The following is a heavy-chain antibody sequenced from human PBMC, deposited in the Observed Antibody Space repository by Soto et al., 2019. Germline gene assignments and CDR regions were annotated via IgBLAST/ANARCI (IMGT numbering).Heavy chain of an antibody. D-gene: IGHD2-2*01. CDR3: ARRIGYCSSTSCPAWFDP. CDR2: IYPGDSDT. J-gene: IGHJ5*02. Sequence: GESLKISCKGSGYSFTIYWIGWVLQMPGKGLEWMGIIYPGDSDTRYSPSFQGQVTISADKSISTAYLQWSSLKASDTAMYYCARRIGYCSSTSCPAWFDPWGQGTLVTVSS. CDR1: GYSFTIYW. V-gene: IGHV5-51*01.